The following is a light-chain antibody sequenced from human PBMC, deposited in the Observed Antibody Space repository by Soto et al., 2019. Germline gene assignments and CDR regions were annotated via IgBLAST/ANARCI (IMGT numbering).Light chain of an antibody. V-gene: IGKV1-5*01. CDR1: QSISLW. Sequence: DIQMTQSPSTLSAFVGDRVTITCRASQSISLWLAWYQQKPGKAPRLLIYDVSTLESGVPSRFSSSGSGTEFSLTIKSLEPDDFATYYCQQYNSYSWTFGQGTKVDIK. CDR3: QQYNSYSWT. CDR2: DVS. J-gene: IGKJ1*01.